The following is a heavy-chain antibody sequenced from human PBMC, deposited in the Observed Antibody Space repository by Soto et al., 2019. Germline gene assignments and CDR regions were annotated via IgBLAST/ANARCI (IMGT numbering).Heavy chain of an antibody. D-gene: IGHD2-15*01. CDR2: IIPMSPMP. CDR3: ARGEGGNGNWYTL. Sequence: QVHLVQSGAEVKKPGSSVNVACKASADTFNRYTISWVRQAPGQGLEWMGRIIPMSPMPIYAQKFRGRVTFTADKSTTSVYMELSSLTSDDTAVYYWARGEGGNGNWYTLWGQVTLVTVAS. CDR1: ADTFNRYT. J-gene: IGHJ4*02. V-gene: IGHV1-69*02.